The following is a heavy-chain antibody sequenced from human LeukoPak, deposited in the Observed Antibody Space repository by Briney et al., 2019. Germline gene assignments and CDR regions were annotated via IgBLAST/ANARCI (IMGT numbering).Heavy chain of an antibody. D-gene: IGHD4/OR15-4a*01. Sequence: NLGESLKISCKGSGYRFTSYWIGWVRQMPGKGLEWMGIIYPGDSDTRYSPSFQGQVTISADRSISTAYLQWSSLKASDTAMYYCARGFYGGYYYYYYMDVWGKGTTVTVSS. V-gene: IGHV5-51*01. CDR1: GYRFTSYW. CDR3: ARGFYGGYYYYYYMDV. J-gene: IGHJ6*03. CDR2: IYPGDSDT.